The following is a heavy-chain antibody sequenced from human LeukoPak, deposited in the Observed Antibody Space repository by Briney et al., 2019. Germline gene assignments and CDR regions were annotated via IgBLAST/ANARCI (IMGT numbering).Heavy chain of an antibody. CDR2: ISYDGSNK. Sequence: PGGSLRLFCAASGFTFSSYGMHWVRQAPGKGLEWVAVISYDGSNKYYADSVKGRFTISRDNSKNTLYLQMNSLRAEDTAVYYCAKAKVHYDILTGFNLYYFDYWGQGTLVTVSS. J-gene: IGHJ4*02. CDR1: GFTFSSYG. D-gene: IGHD3-9*01. CDR3: AKAKVHYDILTGFNLYYFDY. V-gene: IGHV3-30*18.